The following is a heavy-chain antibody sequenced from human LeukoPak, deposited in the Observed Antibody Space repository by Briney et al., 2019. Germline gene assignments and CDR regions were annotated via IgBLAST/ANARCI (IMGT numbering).Heavy chain of an antibody. Sequence: GGSLRLSCAASGFTVSSNYMSWVRQTPGKGLEWVANIKQDGSEKYYVDSVKGRFTISRDNAKNSLYLQMNSLRVEDTAVYYCARDGRPLDYWGQGTLVTVSS. J-gene: IGHJ4*02. CDR2: IKQDGSEK. CDR3: ARDGRPLDY. CDR1: GFTVSSNY. V-gene: IGHV3-7*03.